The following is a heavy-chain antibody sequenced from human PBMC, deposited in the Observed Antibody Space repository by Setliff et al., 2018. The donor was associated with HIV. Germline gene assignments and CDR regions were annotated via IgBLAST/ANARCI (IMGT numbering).Heavy chain of an antibody. CDR2: VDHSGIA. J-gene: IGHJ4*02. V-gene: IGHV4-34*10. CDR3: ARVEGIPRLEI. Sequence: NPSETLSLTCAVYDGSFTGFSWTWIRQPLGRGLEWMGEVDHSGIAKYNPSLQSRISMSMNTSKKQFSLKLTSMTAADTGNYYCARVEGIPRLEIWGQGTRVTVSS. D-gene: IGHD6-13*01. CDR1: DGSFTGFS.